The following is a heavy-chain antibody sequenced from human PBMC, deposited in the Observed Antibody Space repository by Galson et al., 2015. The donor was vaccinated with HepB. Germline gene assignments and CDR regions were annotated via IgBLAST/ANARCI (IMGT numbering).Heavy chain of an antibody. CDR1: GDSVSSNSAA. Sequence: CAISGDSVSSNSAAWNWIRQSPSRGLEWLGRTYYRSRWYNDYAESVKSRININPDTSKNQFSLQLNSVTPEDTAVYYCARDSGPQDVDTAMAKFDYWGQGSLVTVSS. J-gene: IGHJ4*02. D-gene: IGHD5-18*01. CDR2: TYYRSRWYN. CDR3: ARDSGPQDVDTAMAKFDY. V-gene: IGHV6-1*01.